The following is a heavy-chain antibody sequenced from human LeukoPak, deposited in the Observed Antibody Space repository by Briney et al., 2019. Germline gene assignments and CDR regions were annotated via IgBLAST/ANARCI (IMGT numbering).Heavy chain of an antibody. V-gene: IGHV3-66*04. J-gene: IGHJ6*02. D-gene: IGHD3-3*01. CDR3: ARLYHDFWSGYFGSGGYYYGMDV. CDR2: IYSGGST. Sequence: GGSLRLSCAASGFTVSSNYMSWVRQAPGKGLEWVSVIYSGGSTYYADSVKGRFTFSRDNSKNTLYLQMNSLRAEDTAVYYCARLYHDFWSGYFGSGGYYYGMDVWGQGTTVTVSS. CDR1: GFTVSSNY.